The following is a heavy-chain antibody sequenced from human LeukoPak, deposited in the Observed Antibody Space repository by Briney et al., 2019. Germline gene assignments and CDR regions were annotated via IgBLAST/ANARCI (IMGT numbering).Heavy chain of an antibody. J-gene: IGHJ4*02. CDR2: MKASGST. V-gene: IGHV4-4*07. CDR3: ARGRSAPIRPFDY. CDR1: GGSLSDYY. D-gene: IGHD1-26*01. Sequence: SETLSLTCTVSGGSLSDYYWSWIRQPAGKGLEWIGRMKASGSTNYNPSLKSRVTISVDTSKNQFSLKLSSVTAADTAVYYCARGRSAPIRPFDYWGQGTLVTVSS.